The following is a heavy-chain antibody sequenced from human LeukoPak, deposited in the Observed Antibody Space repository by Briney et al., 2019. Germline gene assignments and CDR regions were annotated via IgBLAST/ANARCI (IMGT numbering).Heavy chain of an antibody. D-gene: IGHD6-13*01. CDR1: GGSISSYY. CDR2: IYYSGST. Sequence: KSSETLSLTCTVSGGSISSYYWSWIRQPPGKGLEWIGYIYYSGSTNYNPSLKSRVTISVDTSKNQFSLKLSSVTAADTAVYYCARDLPAPGIAAAAHFDYWGQGTLVTVSS. CDR3: ARDLPAPGIAAAAHFDY. J-gene: IGHJ4*02. V-gene: IGHV4-59*01.